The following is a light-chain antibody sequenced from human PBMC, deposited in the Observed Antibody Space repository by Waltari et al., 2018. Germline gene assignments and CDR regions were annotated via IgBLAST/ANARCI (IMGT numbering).Light chain of an antibody. Sequence: EIVLTQSPGTLSLSPGERATLSCRASQSVSRTLAWYQQKPGQAPKLLIYGASIRATVIPDRFTGSGSGTDFSLTISSLEPEDFAIYFCQHYVRLPATFGQGTKVESK. CDR1: QSVSRT. CDR3: QHYVRLPAT. J-gene: IGKJ1*01. V-gene: IGKV3-20*01. CDR2: GAS.